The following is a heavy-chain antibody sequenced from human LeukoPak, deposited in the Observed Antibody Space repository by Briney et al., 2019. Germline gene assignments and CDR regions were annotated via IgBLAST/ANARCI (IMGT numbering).Heavy chain of an antibody. J-gene: IGHJ4*02. Sequence: SQTLSLTCAISGDSVSSNSAAWNWIRQSPSRGLEWLGRTYYRSKWYNDYAVSVKSRITINPDTSKNQFSLQLNSVTPEDTAVYYCARGRAQHQNIVVVPAAIDYWGQGTLVTVSS. CDR3: ARGRAQHQNIVVVPAAIDY. V-gene: IGHV6-1*01. CDR2: TYYRSKWYN. D-gene: IGHD2-2*01. CDR1: GDSVSSNSAA.